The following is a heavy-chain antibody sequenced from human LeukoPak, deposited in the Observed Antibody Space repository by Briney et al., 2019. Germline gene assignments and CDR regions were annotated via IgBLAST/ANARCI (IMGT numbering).Heavy chain of an antibody. D-gene: IGHD2-15*01. CDR2: IIPIFGTA. CDR3: ARDRGGYCSGGSCYWSRDYYFDY. Sequence: GASVEVSCKASGGTFSSFAISWVRQAPGQGLEWMGGIIPIFGTANYAQKFQGRVTITADESTSTAYMELSSLRSEDTAVYYCARDRGGYCSGGSCYWSRDYYFDYWGQGTLVTVSS. J-gene: IGHJ4*02. V-gene: IGHV1-69*13. CDR1: GGTFSSFA.